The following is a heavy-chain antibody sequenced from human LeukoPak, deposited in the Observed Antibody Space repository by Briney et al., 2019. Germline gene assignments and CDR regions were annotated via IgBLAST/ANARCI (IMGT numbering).Heavy chain of an antibody. CDR3: ARPQYSSTWYIDY. CDR2: IYYSGST. V-gene: IGHV4-39*01. CDR1: GGSISSSSYY. Sequence: SETLSLTCTVSGGSISSSSYYWGWIRQSPGTGLEWIATIYYSGSTYYNPSLKSRVTISVDTSKNQFSLKLSSVTAADTAVYYCARPQYSSTWYIDYWGQGSLVTVSS. D-gene: IGHD2-2*01. J-gene: IGHJ4*02.